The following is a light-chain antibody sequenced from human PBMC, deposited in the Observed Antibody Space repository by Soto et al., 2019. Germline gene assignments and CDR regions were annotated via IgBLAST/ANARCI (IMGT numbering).Light chain of an antibody. CDR2: GDN. Sequence: QSVLTQAPSESGAPGQRVSISCTRSTSNIGAPYDVHWYQHLTVTAPTLLIYGDNNPASGVPDRCSGSKSGTSASLAITRLHAEDEADYFCQSYDISLLKYVFGTGTKVTV. J-gene: IGLJ1*01. CDR1: TSNIGAPYD. V-gene: IGLV1-40*01. CDR3: QSYDISLLKYV.